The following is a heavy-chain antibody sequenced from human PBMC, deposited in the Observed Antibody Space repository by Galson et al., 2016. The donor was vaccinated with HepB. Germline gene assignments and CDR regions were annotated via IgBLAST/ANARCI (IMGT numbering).Heavy chain of an antibody. CDR1: GFIFSEFY. Sequence: SLRLSCAASGFIFSEFYMAWIRQAPGKGLEWVSQISSTGTTTHSADSVKGRFTISRDNTKNSLYLQMNSLRAEDTAVYYCARDHLRWNYDPDAFDMWGQGTMVTVSS. CDR2: ISSTGTTT. V-gene: IGHV3-11*01. CDR3: ARDHLRWNYDPDAFDM. D-gene: IGHD1-7*01. J-gene: IGHJ3*02.